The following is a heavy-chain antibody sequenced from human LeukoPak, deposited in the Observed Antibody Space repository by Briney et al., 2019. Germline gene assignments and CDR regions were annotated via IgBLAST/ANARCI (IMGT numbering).Heavy chain of an antibody. D-gene: IGHD1-26*01. CDR3: ARGPPKGGFDY. CDR1: GYSISSGYY. CDR2: IYHSGST. V-gene: IGHV4-38-2*02. J-gene: IGHJ4*02. Sequence: SETLSLTCTVSGYSISSGYYWGWIRQPPGKGLEWIGSIYHSGSTYYNPSLKSRVTISVDTSKNQFSLKLSSVTAADTAVYYCARGPPKGGFDYWGQGTLVTVSS.